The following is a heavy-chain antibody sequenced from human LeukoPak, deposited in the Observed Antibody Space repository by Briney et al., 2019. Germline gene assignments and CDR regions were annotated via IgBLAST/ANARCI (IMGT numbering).Heavy chain of an antibody. D-gene: IGHD2-2*01. CDR3: ASPTLNCYSTSCPYYY. J-gene: IGHJ4*02. V-gene: IGHV3-21*01. Sequence: PGGSLRLSCAASGFTFSRYSLNWVRQAPGKGLEWVSSISSSSSYIYYVDSVKGRFTSSRDNAKNSLYLQMNSLRAEDTAVYFCASPTLNCYSTSCPYYYWGQGTLVTVSS. CDR1: GFTFSRYS. CDR2: ISSSSSYI.